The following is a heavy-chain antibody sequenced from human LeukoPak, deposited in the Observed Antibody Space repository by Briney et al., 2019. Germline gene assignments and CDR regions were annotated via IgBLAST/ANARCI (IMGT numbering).Heavy chain of an antibody. J-gene: IGHJ4*02. V-gene: IGHV3-23*01. CDR1: GFTFSNYG. CDR2: ISGSGDFT. CDR3: AKDGARDGYNYPDY. Sequence: GGSLRLFCAASGFTFSNYGMGWVRQAPGKGLECVSDISGSGDFTYYADSVKGRFTISRDKSKNTLYLQMNSLSAEDTAVYYCAKDGARDGYNYPDYWGQGTLVTVSA. D-gene: IGHD5-24*01.